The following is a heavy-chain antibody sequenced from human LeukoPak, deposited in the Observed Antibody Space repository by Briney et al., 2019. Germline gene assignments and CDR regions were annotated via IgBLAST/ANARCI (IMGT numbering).Heavy chain of an antibody. CDR1: GGSFSGYY. J-gene: IGHJ6*03. D-gene: IGHD2-2*01. CDR3: ARRYRVYYYYMDV. V-gene: IGHV4-34*01. Sequence: SETLSLTCAVYGGSFSGYYWIWIRQPPGKGLEWIGEINHSGSTNYNPSLKSRVTISVDTSKNQFSLKLSSVTAADTAVYYCARRYRVYYYYMDVWGKGTTVTVSS. CDR2: INHSGST.